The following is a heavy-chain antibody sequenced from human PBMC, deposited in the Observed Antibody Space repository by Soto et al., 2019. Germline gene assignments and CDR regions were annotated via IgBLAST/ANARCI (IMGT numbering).Heavy chain of an antibody. CDR1: GGSFSCFY. D-gene: IGHD2-8*02. J-gene: IGHJ4*02. Sequence: SDTLSLTYVVSGGSFSCFYWTCIRQPPGPGLEWIGEINHSGSTNYNPSLKSRVTISVDTSKNQFSLKLTSVTAADTAVYYCARDKITGLFDYWGQGTLVTVSS. CDR2: INHSGST. V-gene: IGHV4-34*01. CDR3: ARDKITGLFDY.